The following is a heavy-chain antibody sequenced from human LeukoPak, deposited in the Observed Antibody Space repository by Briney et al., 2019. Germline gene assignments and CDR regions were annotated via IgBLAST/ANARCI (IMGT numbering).Heavy chain of an antibody. V-gene: IGHV4-34*01. CDR2: INHSGST. CDR1: GGPFSGYY. CDR3: ARLRAYYYYYMDV. J-gene: IGHJ6*03. Sequence: SETLSLTCAVYGGPFSGYYWSWIRQPPGKGLEWIGEINHSGSTNYNPSLKSRVTISVDTSKNQFSLKLSSVTAADTAVYYCARLRAYYYYYMDVWGKGTTVTVSS.